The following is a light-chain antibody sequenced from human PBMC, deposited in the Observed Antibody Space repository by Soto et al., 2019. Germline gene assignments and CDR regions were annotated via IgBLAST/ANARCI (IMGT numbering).Light chain of an antibody. CDR3: TSYTSSSTLVV. Sequence: QSALTKPASVSGSPGQSITISCTGSSSDVGGHNYVSWYQQHPGKAPKLMIYDVNNRPSGVSNRFSGSKSGNTASLTISGLQAEDEADYYCTSYTSSSTLVVFGRGTKLTVL. V-gene: IGLV2-14*03. J-gene: IGLJ3*02. CDR2: DVN. CDR1: SSDVGGHNY.